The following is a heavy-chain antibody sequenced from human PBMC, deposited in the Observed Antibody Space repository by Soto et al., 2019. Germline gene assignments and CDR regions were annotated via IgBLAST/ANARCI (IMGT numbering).Heavy chain of an antibody. Sequence: ASVKVSCKASGYTFTGYYMHWVRQAPGQGLEWMGRINPNSGGTNYAQKFQGRVTMTRDTSISTAYMELSRLRSDDTAVYYCARDRVGATTSCDYWGQGTLVTSPQ. V-gene: IGHV1-2*06. CDR2: INPNSGGT. D-gene: IGHD1-26*01. J-gene: IGHJ4*02. CDR3: ARDRVGATTSCDY. CDR1: GYTFTGYY.